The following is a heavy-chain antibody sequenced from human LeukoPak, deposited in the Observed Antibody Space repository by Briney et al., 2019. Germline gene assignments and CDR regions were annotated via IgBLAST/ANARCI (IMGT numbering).Heavy chain of an antibody. CDR3: ARVRTSTVTYYYYYYGMDV. V-gene: IGHV4-59*07. J-gene: IGHJ6*02. CDR1: GGSMSSYY. Sequence: SDTLSHTRTVSGGSMSSYYWSCPRQPPGRGREWIGYIYYSGSTNYSPSLKSRVTISVDTSNNQFYLKLSSVPAADTAVYYCARVRTSTVTYYYYYYGMDVWGQGTTVTVSS. CDR2: IYYSGST. D-gene: IGHD4-17*01.